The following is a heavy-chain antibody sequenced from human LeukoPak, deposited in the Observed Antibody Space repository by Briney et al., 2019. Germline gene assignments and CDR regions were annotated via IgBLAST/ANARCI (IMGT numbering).Heavy chain of an antibody. CDR3: ATTKGGIIELWKRLHFYYMDV. CDR2: IIPLFGTT. J-gene: IGHJ6*03. Sequence: SVKVSCKASGGTFDNYGISWVRQAPGQGLEWMGGIIPLFGTTNYAQKFQGRVTITTDESTSTAYMELSSLRSDDTAFYYCATTKGGIIELWKRLHFYYMDVWGKGTTVTVSS. D-gene: IGHD1-1*01. CDR1: GGTFDNYG. V-gene: IGHV1-69*05.